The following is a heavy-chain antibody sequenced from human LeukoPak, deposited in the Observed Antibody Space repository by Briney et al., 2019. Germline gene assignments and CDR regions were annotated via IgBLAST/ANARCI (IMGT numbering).Heavy chain of an antibody. CDR2: IYYSGSS. CDR3: AREKGYDDYVGGDYYYYYMDV. CDR1: GYSISSGYY. J-gene: IGHJ6*03. V-gene: IGHV4-61*01. D-gene: IGHD4-17*01. Sequence: PSETLSLTCTVSGYSISSGYYWGWIRQSPGKGLEWIGSIYYSGSSNYNPSLKSRVTISVDTSKNQFSLKLTSVTAADTAVYYCAREKGYDDYVGGDYYYYYMDVWGKGTTVTISS.